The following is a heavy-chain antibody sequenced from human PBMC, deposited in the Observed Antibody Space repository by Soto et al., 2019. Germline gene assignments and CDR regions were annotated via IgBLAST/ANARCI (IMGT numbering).Heavy chain of an antibody. D-gene: IGHD6-19*01. CDR2: ISGSGGST. CDR1: GFTFSSYA. J-gene: IGHJ4*02. Sequence: GGSLRLSCAASGFTFSSYAMSWVRQAPGKGLEWVSAISGSGGSTYYADSVKGRFTISRDNSKNTLYLQMNSLRAEDTAVYYCAKPTFGSPAGSIAVAGGWGQGTLVTVSS. CDR3: AKPTFGSPAGSIAVAGG. V-gene: IGHV3-23*01.